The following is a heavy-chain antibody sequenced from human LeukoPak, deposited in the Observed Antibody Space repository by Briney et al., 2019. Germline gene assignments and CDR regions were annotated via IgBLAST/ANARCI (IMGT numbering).Heavy chain of an antibody. D-gene: IGHD3-22*01. CDR3: AKDRYYESSGFYYGLDY. V-gene: IGHV3-30*18. J-gene: IGHJ4*02. Sequence: PGRSLRLYCAASGFTFSNHGMHWVRHAPGKGLEWVAVISFDGSIKYYADSVKGRITISRDNSENTVSLQMNSLRAEDTAVYYCAKDRYYESSGFYYGLDYWGQGTLVAVSS. CDR1: GFTFSNHG. CDR2: ISFDGSIK.